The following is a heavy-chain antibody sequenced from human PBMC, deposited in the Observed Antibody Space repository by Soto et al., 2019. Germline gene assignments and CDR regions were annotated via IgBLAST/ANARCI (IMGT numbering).Heavy chain of an antibody. Sequence: SVKVSCKASGGTFSSYAISWVRQAPGQGLEWMGGIIPIFGTANYAQKFQGRVTITADESTSTAYMELSSLRSEDTAVYYCARDLLRDIDWPLTNGYYSGMDVWGEGTTVTVSS. CDR1: GGTFSSYA. CDR2: IIPIFGTA. D-gene: IGHD3-9*01. V-gene: IGHV1-69*13. J-gene: IGHJ6*02. CDR3: ARDLLRDIDWPLTNGYYSGMDV.